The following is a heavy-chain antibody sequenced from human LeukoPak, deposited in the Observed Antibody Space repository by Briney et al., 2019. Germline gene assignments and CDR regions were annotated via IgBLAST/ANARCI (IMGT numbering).Heavy chain of an antibody. V-gene: IGHV1-18*01. D-gene: IGHD3-22*01. CDR2: ISAYNGNT. J-gene: IGHJ4*02. CDR1: GYTFTSYG. CDR3: ARATYYYDSSGYYYVFDY. Sequence: ASVKVSCKASGYTFTSYGISWVRQAPGQGLEWMGWISAYNGNTNYAQKLQGRVTMTTDTSTSTAYMELRSLRSDDTAVYYCARATYYYDSSGYYYVFDYWGQGTLVTVSS.